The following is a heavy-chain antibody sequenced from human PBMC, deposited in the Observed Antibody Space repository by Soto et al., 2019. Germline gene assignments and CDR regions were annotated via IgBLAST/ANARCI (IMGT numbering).Heavy chain of an antibody. CDR3: AKSLKDFWSGPSYYFDY. CDR1: GFTFSSYG. CDR2: ISYDGSNK. V-gene: IGHV3-30*18. Sequence: QVQLVESGGGVVQPGRSLRLSCAASGFTFSSYGMHWVRQAPGKGLEWVAVISYDGSNKYYADSVKGRFTISRDNSKNTLYLQMNSLRAEDTAVYYCAKSLKDFWSGPSYYFDYWGQGTLVTVSS. J-gene: IGHJ4*02. D-gene: IGHD3-3*01.